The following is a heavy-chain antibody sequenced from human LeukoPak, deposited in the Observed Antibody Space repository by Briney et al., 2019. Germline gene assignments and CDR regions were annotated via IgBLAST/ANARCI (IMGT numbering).Heavy chain of an antibody. CDR2: IYHSGST. Sequence: SETLSLTCTFSGGSISTYYWSWIRQPPGKGLEWIGSIYHSGSTYYNPSLKSRVTISVDTSKNQFSLKLSSVTAADTAVYYCARDGLNWGQGTLVTVSS. V-gene: IGHV4-38-2*02. CDR3: ARDGLN. D-gene: IGHD6-19*01. CDR1: GGSISTYY. J-gene: IGHJ4*02.